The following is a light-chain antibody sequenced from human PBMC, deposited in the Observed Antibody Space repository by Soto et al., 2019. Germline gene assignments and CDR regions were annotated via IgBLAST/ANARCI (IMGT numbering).Light chain of an antibody. Sequence: GLAHPSPSSGNPGKRNTISCSGSSSNIGTDDVFWYLQFPGTAPKLLIYKNNQRPSGVSDRFSGSKSRTSASLAISGLRSEDEADHYCAAWDATLSGYVFGTGTKVTVL. CDR2: KNN. J-gene: IGLJ1*01. CDR3: AAWDATLSGYV. V-gene: IGLV1-47*01. CDR1: SSNIGTDD.